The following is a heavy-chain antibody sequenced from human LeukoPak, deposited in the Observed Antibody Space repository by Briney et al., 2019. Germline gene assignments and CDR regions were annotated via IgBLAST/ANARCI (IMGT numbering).Heavy chain of an antibody. CDR3: AKDLAGIWGYYDSSGYYRN. J-gene: IGHJ4*02. D-gene: IGHD3-22*01. CDR2: ISGRSDNT. Sequence: GGSLRLSCAASGFIFSNYAMYWVRQAPGKGLEWVSAISGRSDNTYYADSVKGRFTISRDNSKNTLYLQMNSLRAEDTAVYYCAKDLAGIWGYYDSSGYYRNWGQGTLVTVSS. CDR1: GFIFSNYA. V-gene: IGHV3-23*01.